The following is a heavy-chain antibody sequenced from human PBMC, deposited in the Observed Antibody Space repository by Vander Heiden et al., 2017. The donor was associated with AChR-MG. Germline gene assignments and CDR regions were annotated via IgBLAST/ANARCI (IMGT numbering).Heavy chain of an antibody. D-gene: IGHD6-13*01. J-gene: IGHJ4*02. CDR3: ARAMWAQQLANFDY. CDR2: IYYSGST. V-gene: IGHV4-31*03. Sequence: QVQLQESCPGLVKPPPHLSLTCTVSGGSISGGGYYWSWMRQHPGKGLEWIGYIYYSGSTYYNPSLKSRVTISVDTSKNQFSLKLSSVTAADTAVYYCARAMWAQQLANFDYWGQGTLVTVSS. CDR1: GGSISGGGYY.